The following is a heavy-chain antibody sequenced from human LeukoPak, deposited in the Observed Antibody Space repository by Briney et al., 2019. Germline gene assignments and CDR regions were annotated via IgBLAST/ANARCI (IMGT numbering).Heavy chain of an antibody. CDR3: AKGLSASGRFNAFDI. CDR1: EFTFNNYA. Sequence: GGSLRLSCVASEFTFNNYAMNWVRQAPGKGLEWVAAVSGSGGSTYHADSVRGRFTISRDNSKNTLYLQMSSPRVEDTAVYHCAKGLSASGRFNAFDIWGQGTMVTVSS. CDR2: VSGSGGST. J-gene: IGHJ3*02. D-gene: IGHD3-3*01. V-gene: IGHV3-23*01.